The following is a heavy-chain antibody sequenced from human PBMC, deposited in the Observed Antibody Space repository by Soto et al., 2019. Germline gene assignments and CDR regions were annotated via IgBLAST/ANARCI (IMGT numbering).Heavy chain of an antibody. V-gene: IGHV3-33*01. Sequence: QVQLVESGGGVVQPGRSLRLSCAASGFTFNNYGMHWVRQAPGKGLEWVAVIWNDGNGYYYANSVKGRFTISRDNTKKTLYLQMSSLRAEDTAVYYCARRQISPPTRGAASARGGMDGWGQGTTVTVSS. CDR3: ARRQISPPTRGAASARGGMDG. D-gene: IGHD6-13*01. CDR2: IWNDGNGY. J-gene: IGHJ6*02. CDR1: GFTFNNYG.